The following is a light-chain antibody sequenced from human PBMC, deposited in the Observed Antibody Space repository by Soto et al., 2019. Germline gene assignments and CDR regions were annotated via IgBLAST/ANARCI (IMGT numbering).Light chain of an antibody. Sequence: AIQMTQSPSSLSASVGDRVTISCRASQGIRNDLGWYQQKPGKAPKLLIYAASSLQSGVPSRFSGSGSGRDFTLTISSLQPEDFATYYCLQDYNYPWTFGQGTKVEIK. CDR2: AAS. CDR3: LQDYNYPWT. V-gene: IGKV1-6*01. J-gene: IGKJ1*01. CDR1: QGIRND.